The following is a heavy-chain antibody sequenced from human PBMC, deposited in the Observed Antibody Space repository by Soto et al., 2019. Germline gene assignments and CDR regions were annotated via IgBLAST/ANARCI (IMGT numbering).Heavy chain of an antibody. D-gene: IGHD6-19*01. J-gene: IGHJ4*02. CDR1: GFTFSDYY. CDR2: ISNIGTSM. Sequence: LRLSCAASGFTFSDYYMSLIRQAPGKGLEWVSYISNIGTSMDYADSVRGRFTISRDNAKNSLYLQMNSLGAEDTAVYYCVRHSTGWTAGYWGQGILVTVSS. V-gene: IGHV3-11*01. CDR3: VRHSTGWTAGY.